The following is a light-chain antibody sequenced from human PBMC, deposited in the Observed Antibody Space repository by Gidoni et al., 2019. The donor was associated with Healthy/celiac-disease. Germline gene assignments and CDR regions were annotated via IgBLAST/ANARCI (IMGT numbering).Light chain of an antibody. CDR3: QQSYSTPRFT. CDR1: QSISSY. Sequence: DIQMTQSPSSLSASVGDRVTITCRASQSISSYLNWYQQKPGKAPKLLIYAASSLQSGVPSRFSGSGSGTDFTLTISRLQPEDFATYYCQQSYSTPRFTFGPGTKVDIK. CDR2: AAS. J-gene: IGKJ3*01. V-gene: IGKV1-39*01.